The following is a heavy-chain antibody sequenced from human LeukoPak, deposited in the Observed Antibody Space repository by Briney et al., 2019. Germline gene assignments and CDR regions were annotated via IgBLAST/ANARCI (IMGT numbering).Heavy chain of an antibody. Sequence: PGGSLRLSCAASGFTFSSYAMHWVRQAPGKGLEWVAVISYDGSNKYYADSVKGRFTISRDNSKNTLYLQMNSLRAEDTAVYYCARSAIPLYSYGLHFDYWGQGTLVTVSS. CDR3: ARSAIPLYSYGLHFDY. V-gene: IGHV3-30-3*01. J-gene: IGHJ4*02. D-gene: IGHD5-18*01. CDR2: ISYDGSNK. CDR1: GFTFSSYA.